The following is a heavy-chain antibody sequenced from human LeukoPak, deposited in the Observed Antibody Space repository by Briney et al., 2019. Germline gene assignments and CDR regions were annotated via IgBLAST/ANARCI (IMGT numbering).Heavy chain of an antibody. Sequence: GGSLGLSCAASGFTFSSYWMHWVRQAPGKGLVWVSRIKSDGSSTTYADSVKGRFTISRDNAKNMLYLQMNSLRAEDTAMYYCARVAEHYGNYVDFDYWGQGTLVTVSS. D-gene: IGHD4-11*01. J-gene: IGHJ4*02. V-gene: IGHV3-74*01. CDR2: IKSDGSST. CDR1: GFTFSSYW. CDR3: ARVAEHYGNYVDFDY.